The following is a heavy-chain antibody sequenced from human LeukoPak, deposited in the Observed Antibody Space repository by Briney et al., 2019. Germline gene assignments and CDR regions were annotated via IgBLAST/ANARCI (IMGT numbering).Heavy chain of an antibody. CDR3: ARPDTSGYERLKPYYFDY. CDR1: GYSFTSYW. CDR2: IYPGDSDT. D-gene: IGHD5-12*01. J-gene: IGHJ4*02. Sequence: GESLKISCKGSGYSFTSYWIGWVRQMPGKGLEWMGIIYPGDSDTRYSPSFQGQVTISADKSISTAYLKWSSLKASDTAMYYCARPDTSGYERLKPYYFDYWGQGTLVTVSS. V-gene: IGHV5-51*01.